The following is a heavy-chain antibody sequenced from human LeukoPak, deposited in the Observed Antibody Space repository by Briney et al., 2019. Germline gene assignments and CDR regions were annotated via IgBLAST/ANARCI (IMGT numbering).Heavy chain of an antibody. D-gene: IGHD3-22*01. Sequence: GGSLRLSCAASGFTFNTYAMAWVRQAPGRGLEWVSVIAAGGGGIQYADSVKGRFTISRDNARKLLFLQMNSLRADDTAVYYCAIPSSYDGSRYYHAYWGQGTLVSVSS. CDR2: IAAGGGGI. CDR3: AIPSSYDGSRYYHAY. V-gene: IGHV3-23*01. J-gene: IGHJ4*02. CDR1: GFTFNTYA.